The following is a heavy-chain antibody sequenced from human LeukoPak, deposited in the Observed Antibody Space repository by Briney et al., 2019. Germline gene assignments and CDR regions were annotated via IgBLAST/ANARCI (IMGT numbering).Heavy chain of an antibody. Sequence: SVKVSCKASRGTFSSYAISWVRQAPGQGLEWMGGIIPIFGTANYAQKFQGRVTITADESTSTAYMELSSLRSEDTAVYYCARAEATIFGVVISGALDYWGQGTLVTVSS. J-gene: IGHJ4*02. V-gene: IGHV1-69*01. CDR1: RGTFSSYA. CDR3: ARAEATIFGVVISGALDY. D-gene: IGHD3-3*01. CDR2: IIPIFGTA.